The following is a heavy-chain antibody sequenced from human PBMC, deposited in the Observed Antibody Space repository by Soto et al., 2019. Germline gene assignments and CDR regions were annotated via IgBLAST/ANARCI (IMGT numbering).Heavy chain of an antibody. J-gene: IGHJ6*03. V-gene: IGHV3-15*01. Sequence: GGSLRLSCVASRFAFNNAWMSWVRQGPGKGLEWVGRIKSKTDGGAIDYAAPVKGRFTISRDDSKDTLYLQMNSLTTEDTGVYYCTTSNSFGYTGQNYYYYFMDVWGKGTTVTVSS. CDR1: RFAFNNAW. CDR2: IKSKTDGGAI. CDR3: TTSNSFGYTGQNYYYYFMDV. D-gene: IGHD5-18*01.